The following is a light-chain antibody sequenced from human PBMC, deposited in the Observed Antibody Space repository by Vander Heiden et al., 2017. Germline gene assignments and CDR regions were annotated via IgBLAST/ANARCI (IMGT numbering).Light chain of an antibody. J-gene: IGKJ1*01. CDR2: AAS. V-gene: IGKV1-39*01. CDR3: QQSYSILTWT. CDR1: QSISSY. Sequence: DIQMTQSPSSLSASVGDRVPITCRASQSISSYLNWYQQKPGKAPNLLIYAASSLESGVPSRFSGNESGTNFTLTISSLQAEDFATYYCQQSYSILTWTFGQGTKVEIK.